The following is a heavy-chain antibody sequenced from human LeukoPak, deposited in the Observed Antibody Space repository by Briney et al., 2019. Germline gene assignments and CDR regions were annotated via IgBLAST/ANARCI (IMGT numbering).Heavy chain of an antibody. CDR2: ISAYNGNT. Sequence: GASVKVSCKASGYTFTSYGISWVRQAPGQGLEWMGWISAYNGNTNYAQKLQGRVTMTTDTSTSTAYMELRSLRSDDTAVYYCARDRGITIFGVVAYYYYMDVWGKETTVTVSS. J-gene: IGHJ6*03. CDR3: ARDRGITIFGVVAYYYYMDV. V-gene: IGHV1-18*01. CDR1: GYTFTSYG. D-gene: IGHD3-3*01.